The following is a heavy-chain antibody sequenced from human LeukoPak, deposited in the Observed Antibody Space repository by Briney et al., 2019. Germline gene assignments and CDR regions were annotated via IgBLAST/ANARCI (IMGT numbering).Heavy chain of an antibody. D-gene: IGHD4-11*01. CDR2: IKQDGSEK. CDR3: ARDPYRMLATVTTGVAFDI. V-gene: IGHV3-7*01. Sequence: PGGSLRLSCAASGFTFSSYWMSWVRQAPGKGLEWVANIKQDGSEKYYVDSVEGRFTISRDNAKNSLYLQMNSLRAEDTAVYYCARDPYRMLATVTTGVAFDIWGQGTMVTVSS. J-gene: IGHJ3*02. CDR1: GFTFSSYW.